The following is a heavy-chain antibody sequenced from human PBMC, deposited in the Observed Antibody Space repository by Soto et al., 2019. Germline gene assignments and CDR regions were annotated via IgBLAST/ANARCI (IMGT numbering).Heavy chain of an antibody. CDR3: ANWNYPQSD. V-gene: IGHV3-30*18. Sequence: QVQLVESGGGVVQPGTSLRLSCAASGFTFNTYGMHWVRQAPGKGPEWVAVISNDGSNKYYADSVKGRFTISRDNSKNTLYLQTNSLRAEDTAVYYCANWNYPQSDWGQGTLVTVSS. J-gene: IGHJ4*02. CDR2: ISNDGSNK. CDR1: GFTFNTYG. D-gene: IGHD1-7*01.